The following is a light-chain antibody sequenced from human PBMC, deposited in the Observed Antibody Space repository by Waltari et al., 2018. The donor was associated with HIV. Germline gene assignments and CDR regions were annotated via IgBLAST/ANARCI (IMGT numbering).Light chain of an antibody. Sequence: QSALTQPASVSGSPGQSITISCTGTSSDVGSYELVSWYQKLPDKAPKLMIYEVSKRPSGVSNRFSGSKSGNTASLTISGLQAEDEADYYCCSYAGSSTHVFGGGTKVTVL. CDR2: EVS. J-gene: IGLJ1*01. CDR3: CSYAGSSTHV. V-gene: IGLV2-23*02. CDR1: SSDVGSYEL.